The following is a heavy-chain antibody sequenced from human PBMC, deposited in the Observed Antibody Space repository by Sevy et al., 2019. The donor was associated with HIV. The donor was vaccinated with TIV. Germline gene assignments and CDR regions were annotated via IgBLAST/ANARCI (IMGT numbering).Heavy chain of an antibody. V-gene: IGHV3-21*01. CDR3: ARGDYYGSLYYFDY. CDR2: ISSGSSYI. CDR1: AFSFSNYF. D-gene: IGHD3-10*01. J-gene: IGHJ4*02. Sequence: GGSLRLSCAASAFSFSNYFINWVRQAPGKGLEWVSSISSGSSYIFYADSVKGRFTISRDNAKNSLYLHMNSLRAEDTAVYYCARGDYYGSLYYFDYWGPGTLVTVSS.